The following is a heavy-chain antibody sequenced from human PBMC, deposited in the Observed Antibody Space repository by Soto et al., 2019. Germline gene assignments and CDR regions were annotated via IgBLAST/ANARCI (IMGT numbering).Heavy chain of an antibody. Sequence: SETLSLTCTVSGGSISSGGYYWSWIRQHPGKRLEWIGYIYYSGSTYYNPSLKSRVTISVDTSKNQFSLKLSSVTAADTAVYYCARDGSGGWIDYWGQGTLVTVSS. CDR3: ARDGSGGWIDY. D-gene: IGHD1-26*01. V-gene: IGHV4-31*03. CDR1: GGSISSGGYY. CDR2: IYYSGST. J-gene: IGHJ4*02.